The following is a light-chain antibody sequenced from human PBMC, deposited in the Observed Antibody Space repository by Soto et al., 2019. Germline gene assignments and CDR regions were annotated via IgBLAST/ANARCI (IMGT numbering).Light chain of an antibody. V-gene: IGLV2-14*03. CDR1: SSDVGAYNF. Sequence: QSVLTQPASASGSPGQSITISCTGTSSDVGAYNFVSWHQQHPGKAPKLMIYNVYDRPSGISYRFSGSKSGNTASLTISGLQGEDEADYYCSAYTVSRTYVFGTGTKATVL. CDR2: NVY. J-gene: IGLJ1*01. CDR3: SAYTVSRTYV.